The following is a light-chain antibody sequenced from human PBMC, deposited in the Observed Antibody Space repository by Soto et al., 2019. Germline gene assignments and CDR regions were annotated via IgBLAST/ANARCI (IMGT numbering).Light chain of an antibody. J-gene: IGKJ4*01. CDR3: QQRSSWPLLT. V-gene: IGKV3-11*01. Sequence: EIVLTQSPATLSLSPGETATLSCRASQSVSNYLAWVQQKPGQAPRLLIYDASNRATGIPARFSGSGSGTDFTLTISSLEPEDFAVYYCQQRSSWPLLTFGGGTKVEI. CDR1: QSVSNY. CDR2: DAS.